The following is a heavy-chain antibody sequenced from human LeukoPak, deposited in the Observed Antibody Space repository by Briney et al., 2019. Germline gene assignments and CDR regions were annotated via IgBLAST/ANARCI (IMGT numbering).Heavy chain of an antibody. CDR1: GYTFTGYY. CDR3: AREAIAAGVNIHPFDY. J-gene: IGHJ4*02. V-gene: IGHV1-2*02. CDR2: INPSSGGT. Sequence: ASVKVSCKASGYTFTGYYMHWVRQAPGQGLEWMGWINPSSGGTNYAQQFQGRVTMTRDTSISTAYMELSRLRSDDTAVYYCAREAIAAGVNIHPFDYWGQGTLVTVSS. D-gene: IGHD6-13*01.